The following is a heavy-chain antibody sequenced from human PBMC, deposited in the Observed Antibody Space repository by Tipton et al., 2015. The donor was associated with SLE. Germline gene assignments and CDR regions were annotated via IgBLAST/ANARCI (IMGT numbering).Heavy chain of an antibody. CDR3: ARAPGLDRDYYYYYYMDV. D-gene: IGHD3/OR15-3a*01. V-gene: IGHV4-34*01. Sequence: TLRLSCAVYGGSFSGYYWSWIRQPPGKGLEWIGEINHSGGTNYNPSLKSRVTISVDTSKNQFSLKLSSVTAADTAVYYCARAPGLDRDYYYYYYMDVWGKGTTVTVSS. CDR1: GGSFSGYY. J-gene: IGHJ6*03. CDR2: INHSGGT.